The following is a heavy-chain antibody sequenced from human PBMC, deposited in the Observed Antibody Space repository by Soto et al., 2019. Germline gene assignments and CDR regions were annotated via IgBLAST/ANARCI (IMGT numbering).Heavy chain of an antibody. CDR3: ARSLPAAAHTSLSYGMAV. J-gene: IGHJ6*02. D-gene: IGHD6-6*01. V-gene: IGHV3-30-3*01. Sequence: QVQLVESGGGVVQPGRSLRLSCAASGFTFSSYAMHWVRQAPGKGLEWVAVISYDGSNKYYADSVKGRFTISRDNSKNTLYLQITSLRAEDTAVYYCARSLPAAAHTSLSYGMAVWGQGTPVTVSS. CDR1: GFTFSSYA. CDR2: ISYDGSNK.